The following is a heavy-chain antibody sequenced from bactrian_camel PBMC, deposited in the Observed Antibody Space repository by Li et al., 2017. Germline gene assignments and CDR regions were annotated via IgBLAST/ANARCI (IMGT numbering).Heavy chain of an antibody. CDR2: IDEGDGKT. D-gene: IGHD6*01. CDR1: GFTFSIYD. V-gene: IGHV3S40*01. J-gene: IGHJ4*01. CDR3: VRKVGGSWYD. Sequence: DVQLVESGGGLVQPGGSLKLSCAASGFTFSIYDMSWVRQAPGKGLEWVSAIDEGDGKTYYADSVKGRFTISRDNAKNTVYLQMNTLKPEDTAVYYCVRKVGGSWYDWGQGTQVTVS.